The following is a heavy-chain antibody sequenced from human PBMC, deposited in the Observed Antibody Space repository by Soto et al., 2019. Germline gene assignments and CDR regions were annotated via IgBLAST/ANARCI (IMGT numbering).Heavy chain of an antibody. V-gene: IGHV1-18*04. CDR2: ISAYNGNT. D-gene: IGHD3-3*01. CDR1: GYTFTSYG. J-gene: IGHJ5*02. Sequence: GASVKVSCKASGYTFTSYGISWVRQAPGQGLEWMGWISAYNGNTNYAQKLQGRVTKTTDTSTSTAYMELRSLRSDDTAVYYCARDSSRDYDFWSGYSDDLNWFDPWGQGTLVTVSS. CDR3: ARDSSRDYDFWSGYSDDLNWFDP.